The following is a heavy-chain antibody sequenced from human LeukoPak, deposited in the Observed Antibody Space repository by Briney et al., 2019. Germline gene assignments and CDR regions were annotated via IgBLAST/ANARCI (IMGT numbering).Heavy chain of an antibody. CDR3: VSSGLGELSEPAEYFQH. J-gene: IGHJ1*01. CDR1: GGSISSSSDF. Sequence: SETLSLTCTVSGGSISSSSDFWGWIRQPPGKGLEWIGSIYYSGRTYNNPSLKSRVTISVDTSKNQFSLKLSSVTAADTAVYYCVSSGLGELSEPAEYFQHWGQGTLVTVSS. D-gene: IGHD3-16*02. CDR2: IYYSGRT. V-gene: IGHV4-39*01.